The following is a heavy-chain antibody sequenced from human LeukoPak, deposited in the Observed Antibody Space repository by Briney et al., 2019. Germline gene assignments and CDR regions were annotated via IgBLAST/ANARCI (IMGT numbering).Heavy chain of an antibody. Sequence: SVKVSCKASGGTFSNYAINWVRQAPGQGLEWMGGIMPIFGTAHYAQKFQGRVTITADESTSTAYMEMRSLRSEDTAVYYCARDLGGSSSRNYWGQGTLVTVSS. CDR2: IMPIFGTA. CDR3: ARDLGGSSSRNY. D-gene: IGHD6-6*01. V-gene: IGHV1-69*13. CDR1: GGTFSNYA. J-gene: IGHJ4*02.